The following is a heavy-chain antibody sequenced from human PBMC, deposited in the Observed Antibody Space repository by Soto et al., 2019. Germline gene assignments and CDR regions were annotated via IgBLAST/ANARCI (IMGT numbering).Heavy chain of an antibody. CDR2: ISGSGGST. V-gene: IGHV3-23*01. D-gene: IGHD3-9*01. CDR3: AKDLYFDWLYGMDV. Sequence: HPGGSLRLSCAASGFTFSSYAMSWVRQAPGKGLEWVSAISGSGGSTYYADSVKGRFTISRDNSKNTLYLQMNSLRAEDTAVYYCAKDLYFDWLYGMDVWGQGTTVTVSS. J-gene: IGHJ6*02. CDR1: GFTFSSYA.